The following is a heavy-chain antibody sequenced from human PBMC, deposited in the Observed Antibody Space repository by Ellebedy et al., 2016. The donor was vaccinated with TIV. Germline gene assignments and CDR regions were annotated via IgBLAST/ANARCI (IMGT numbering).Heavy chain of an antibody. CDR1: GHSITSGYY. J-gene: IGHJ5*02. V-gene: IGHV4-38-2*02. CDR3: ARNVDP. Sequence: MPGGSLRLSCTVSGHSITSGYYWGWVRQPPGKGLEWIGHISHSGSTYYNPSLKSRVTISMDTSKNQFSLRLSSMTAADTALYFCARNVDPWGQGTLVTVSS. CDR2: ISHSGST.